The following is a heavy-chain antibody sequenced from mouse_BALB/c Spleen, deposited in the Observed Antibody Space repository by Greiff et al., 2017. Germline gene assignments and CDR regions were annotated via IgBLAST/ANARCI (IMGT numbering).Heavy chain of an antibody. Sequence: EVQGVESGPELVKPGASVKISCKASGYTFTDYNMHWVKQSHGKSLEWIGYIYPYNGGTGYNQKFKSKATLTVDNSSSTAYMELRSLTSEDSAVYYCAIYYYYAMDYWGQGTSVTVSS. CDR3: AIYYYYAMDY. D-gene: IGHD1-1*01. V-gene: IGHV1S29*02. CDR1: GYTFTDYN. J-gene: IGHJ4*01. CDR2: IYPYNGGT.